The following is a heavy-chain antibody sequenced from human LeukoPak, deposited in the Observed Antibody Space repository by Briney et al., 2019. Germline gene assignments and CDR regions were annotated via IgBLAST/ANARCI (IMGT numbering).Heavy chain of an antibody. D-gene: IGHD3-9*01. Sequence: PSETPSLTCTVSGGSISSSSYYWSWIRQPAGKGREWIGRIYTSGSTNYNPSLKRRVTISVNTSKNQFSLKLSSVTAADTAVYYCARDRDDNFFDYWGQGTLVTVSS. J-gene: IGHJ4*02. CDR2: IYTSGST. CDR1: GGSISSSSYY. V-gene: IGHV4-61*02. CDR3: ARDRDDNFFDY.